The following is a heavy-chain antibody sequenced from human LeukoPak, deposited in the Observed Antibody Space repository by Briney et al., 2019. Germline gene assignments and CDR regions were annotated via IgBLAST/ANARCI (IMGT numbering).Heavy chain of an antibody. CDR3: TRENHYVFDF. D-gene: IGHD3-10*02. V-gene: IGHV3-7*04. CDR2: INDDGSGS. Sequence: GGSLRLSCAASGFTFRPYWMSWVRQAPGRGLEWVATINDDGSGSYYVDPVRGRFTISRDNAKNSLYLQMNSLSAEATAVYYCTRENHYVFDFWGQGTLVTVSS. J-gene: IGHJ4*02. CDR1: GFTFRPYW.